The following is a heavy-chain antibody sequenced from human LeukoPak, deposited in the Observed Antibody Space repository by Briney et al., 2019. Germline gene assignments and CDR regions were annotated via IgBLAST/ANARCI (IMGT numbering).Heavy chain of an antibody. CDR2: INSDGSST. J-gene: IGHJ5*02. Sequence: GGSLRLSCAASGFTFSSYWMHWVRQAPGKGLVWVSRINSDGSSTSYADSVKGRFTISRDNAKNSLYLQMNSLRAEDTAAYYCARFMFTGIAAAGTAIDPWGQGTLVTVSS. CDR3: ARFMFTGIAAAGTAIDP. D-gene: IGHD6-13*01. CDR1: GFTFSSYW. V-gene: IGHV3-74*01.